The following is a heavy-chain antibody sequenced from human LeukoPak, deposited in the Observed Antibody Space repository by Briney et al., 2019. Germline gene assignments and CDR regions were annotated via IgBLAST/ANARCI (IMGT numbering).Heavy chain of an antibody. V-gene: IGHV1-8*01. CDR1: GYTFTSYD. D-gene: IGHD1-26*01. CDR2: MNPNSGNT. CDR3: ARGRWELPVVY. Sequence: VASVKVSCKASGYTFTSYDINWVRQATGQGLEWMGWMNPNSGNTGYAQKFQGRVTITRNTSISTAYMELSSLRSEDTAVYYCARGRWELPVVYWGQGTLVTVSS. J-gene: IGHJ4*02.